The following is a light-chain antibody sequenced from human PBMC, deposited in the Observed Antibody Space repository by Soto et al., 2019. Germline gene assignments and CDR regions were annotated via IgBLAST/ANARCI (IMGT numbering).Light chain of an antibody. Sequence: EIVMTQSPATLSVSPGERATLSCRASQSVSSNLDWYQQKPGQAPRVLIYGASTRSTGIPARFSGSGSGTEFTLTISSLQSEDFAVYYCQQYNNWPPITFGGGTKVEIK. CDR3: QQYNNWPPIT. CDR2: GAS. CDR1: QSVSSN. V-gene: IGKV3-15*01. J-gene: IGKJ4*01.